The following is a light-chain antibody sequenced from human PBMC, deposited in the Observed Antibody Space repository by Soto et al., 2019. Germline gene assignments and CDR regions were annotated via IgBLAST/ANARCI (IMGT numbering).Light chain of an antibody. J-gene: IGKJ1*01. Sequence: EIVMTQSPVTLSVSPGERATLSCSASQSVRSNLAWYQQKPGQAPRLLMYDASTRATGIPARFSGSGSGTEFTLTISSLQSEDFAVYYCQQYNYWPPWTFGQGTKVEIK. CDR3: QQYNYWPPWT. V-gene: IGKV3-15*01. CDR1: QSVRSN. CDR2: DAS.